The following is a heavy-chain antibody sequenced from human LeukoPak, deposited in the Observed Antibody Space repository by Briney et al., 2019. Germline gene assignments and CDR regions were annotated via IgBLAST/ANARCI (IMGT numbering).Heavy chain of an antibody. J-gene: IGHJ4*02. CDR2: ISGSGGST. CDR1: GFTFSSYA. D-gene: IGHD1-14*01. Sequence: HPGGSLRLSCAASGFTFSSYAMSWVRQAQGKGLEWVSAISGSGGSTYYADSVEGRFTISRDNSKNTLYLQMNSLRAEDTAVYYCAKDRNDYTDYWGQGTLVTVSS. CDR3: AKDRNDYTDY. V-gene: IGHV3-23*01.